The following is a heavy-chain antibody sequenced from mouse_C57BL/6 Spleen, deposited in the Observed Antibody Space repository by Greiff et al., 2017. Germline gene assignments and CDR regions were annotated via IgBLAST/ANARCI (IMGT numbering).Heavy chain of an antibody. V-gene: IGHV3-6*01. CDR3: AREGATRYFDV. J-gene: IGHJ1*03. D-gene: IGHD1-1*01. Sequence: EVKLQESGPGLVKPSQSLSLTCSVTGYSITSGYYWNWIRQFPGNKLEWMGYISYDGSNNYNPSRKNRISITRDTSKNQFFLKLNSVTTEDTATYYCAREGATRYFDVGGTGTTVTVSS. CDR2: ISYDGSN. CDR1: GYSITSGYY.